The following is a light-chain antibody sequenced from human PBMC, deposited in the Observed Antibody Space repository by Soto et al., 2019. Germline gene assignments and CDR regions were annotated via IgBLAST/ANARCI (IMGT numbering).Light chain of an antibody. CDR1: SSDVGSYNL. CDR3: CSYAGTFYV. CDR2: VGS. V-gene: IGLV2-23*01. J-gene: IGLJ1*01. Sequence: QSALTQPASVSGSPGQSITISCTGTSSDVGSYNLVSWYQQHPGKAPKLMIYVGSKRPSGVSNRFSGSKSGNTASLTISGLQAEDEADYYCCSYAGTFYVFGTGTKVTVL.